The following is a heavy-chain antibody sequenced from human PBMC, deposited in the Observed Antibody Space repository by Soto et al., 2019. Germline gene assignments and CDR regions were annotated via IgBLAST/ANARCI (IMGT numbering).Heavy chain of an antibody. CDR3: ARGSSGWPRFDY. D-gene: IGHD6-19*01. CDR2: IYYSGST. J-gene: IGHJ4*02. CDR1: GGSISSSSYY. V-gene: IGHV4-39*01. Sequence: SETLSLTCTVSGGSISSSSYYWGWIRQPPGKGLEWIGSIYYSGSTYYNPSLKSRVTISVDTSKNQFSLKLSSVTAADTAVYYCARGSSGWPRFDYWGQGTLVTVSS.